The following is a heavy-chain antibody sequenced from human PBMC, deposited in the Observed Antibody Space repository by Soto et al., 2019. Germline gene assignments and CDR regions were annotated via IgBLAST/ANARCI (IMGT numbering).Heavy chain of an antibody. CDR3: AKRHYGDFNQNWFDP. V-gene: IGHV3-23*01. D-gene: IGHD4-17*01. CDR2: ISGSGGST. Sequence: GGSLRLSCAASGFTFSSYAMSWVRQAPGKGLEWVSAISGSGGSTYYADSVKGRFTISRDNSKNTLYLQMNSLRAEDTAVYYCAKRHYGDFNQNWFDPWGQGTLVTVSS. CDR1: GFTFSSYA. J-gene: IGHJ5*02.